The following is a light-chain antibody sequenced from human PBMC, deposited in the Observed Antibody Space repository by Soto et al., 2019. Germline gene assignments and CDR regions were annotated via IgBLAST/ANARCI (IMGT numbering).Light chain of an antibody. CDR2: AAS. Sequence: DIQMTQSPSSLSASVGDIVTITCRASQSISTYLNWYQQKPGKAPKVLIYAASSLQSGVPSRFSGSGSGTDFTLTIGSLQPEDFATYDCQQSYSTPYTFGQGTKLEIK. V-gene: IGKV1-39*01. CDR3: QQSYSTPYT. CDR1: QSISTY. J-gene: IGKJ2*01.